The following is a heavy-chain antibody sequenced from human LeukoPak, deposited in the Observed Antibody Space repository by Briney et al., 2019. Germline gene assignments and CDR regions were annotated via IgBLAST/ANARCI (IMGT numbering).Heavy chain of an antibody. CDR1: GDSVSSNSAA. V-gene: IGHV6-1*01. D-gene: IGHD3-22*01. Sequence: SQTLSLTCAISGDSVSSNSAAWNWIRQSPSRGLEWLGRTYYRSKWCNDYAVSVKSRITINPDTSKNQFSLQVNSVTPEDTAVYYCVRDYFDSSGARRGFDYWGQGTLVTVSS. CDR3: VRDYFDSSGARRGFDY. CDR2: TYYRSKWCN. J-gene: IGHJ4*02.